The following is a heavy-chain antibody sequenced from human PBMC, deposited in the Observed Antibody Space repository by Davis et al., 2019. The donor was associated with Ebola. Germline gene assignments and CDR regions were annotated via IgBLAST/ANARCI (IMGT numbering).Heavy chain of an antibody. CDR2: ISSSSSYI. J-gene: IGHJ4*02. CDR1: GFTFSSYS. D-gene: IGHD5/OR15-5a*01. CDR3: ARDLRPVLFFDY. Sequence: PGGSLRLSCAASGFTFSSYSMNWVRQAPGKGLEWVSSISSSSSYIYYADSVKGRFTISRDNAKNSLYLQMNSLRAEDTAVYYCARDLRPVLFFDYWGQGTLVTVSS. V-gene: IGHV3-21*01.